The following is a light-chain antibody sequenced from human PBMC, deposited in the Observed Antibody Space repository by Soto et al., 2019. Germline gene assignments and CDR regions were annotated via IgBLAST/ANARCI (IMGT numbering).Light chain of an antibody. CDR3: QQYGSSPTWT. CDR1: QSVSSSY. Sequence: ESVLTQSPGTLSLSPGERATLSCRASQSVSSSYLAWYQQKPGQAPRLLIYGASSRATGIPDRFSGSGSGTDFTLTISRLEPEDFAVYYCQQYGSSPTWTFGQGTRWIS. J-gene: IGKJ1*01. V-gene: IGKV3-20*01. CDR2: GAS.